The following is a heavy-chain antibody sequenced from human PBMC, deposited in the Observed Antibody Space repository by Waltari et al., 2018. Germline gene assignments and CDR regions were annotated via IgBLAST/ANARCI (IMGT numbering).Heavy chain of an antibody. J-gene: IGHJ4*02. CDR3: ARDRRISLSQSTNYFDY. Sequence: QVQLVQSGAEVKKPGASVKVACKASGYAFTNYGISCGRQARGQGLEWMAWISTYSGDSNYAHKIQGRVTLTTDTSTSTVYLELRSLRSDDTGVYYCARDRRISLSQSTNYFDYWGQGTLVTVAS. V-gene: IGHV1-18*01. CDR2: ISTYSGDS. CDR1: GYAFTNYG.